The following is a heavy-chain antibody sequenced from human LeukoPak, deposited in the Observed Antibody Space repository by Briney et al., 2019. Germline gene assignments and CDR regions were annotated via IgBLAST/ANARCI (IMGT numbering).Heavy chain of an antibody. Sequence: PGGSLRLSCAASGFTFSSYAMHWVRQAPGKGLEWVAVISYDGSNKYYADSVKGRFTISRDNSKNTLYLQMNSLRAEDTAVYYCARDLEQVSSWTFDYWGQGTLVTVSS. CDR2: ISYDGSNK. CDR1: GFTFSSYA. CDR3: ARDLEQVSSWTFDY. J-gene: IGHJ4*02. D-gene: IGHD6-13*01. V-gene: IGHV3-30-3*01.